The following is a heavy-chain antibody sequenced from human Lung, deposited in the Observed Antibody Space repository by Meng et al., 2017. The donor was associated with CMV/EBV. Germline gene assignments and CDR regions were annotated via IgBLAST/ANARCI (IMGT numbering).Heavy chain of an antibody. CDR3: AKNYYDFWSGYFPPTNAMDA. J-gene: IGHJ6*02. CDR1: GFSFSSYA. CDR2: ISGVDGST. V-gene: IGHV3-23*01. D-gene: IGHD3-3*01. Sequence: SXAASGFSFSSYAMTWVRQAPGTGLEWVSSISGVDGSTYYTDSGKGRFTISRDNSKNTLYLQINSLRAEDTAVYYCAKNYYDFWSGYFPPTNAMDAWXQGTXVTVAS.